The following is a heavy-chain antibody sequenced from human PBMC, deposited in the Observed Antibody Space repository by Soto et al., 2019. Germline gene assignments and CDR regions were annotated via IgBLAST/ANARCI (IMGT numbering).Heavy chain of an antibody. D-gene: IGHD3-16*02. V-gene: IGHV3-33*01. CDR2: IWYDGSNK. Sequence: QVQLVESGGGVVQPGRSLRLSCAASGFTFSSYGMHWVRQAPGKGLEWVAVIWYDGSNKYYADSVKGRFTISRDNSKNTLYLQMNSLRAEDTVVYYCARDFYVWGSYRSSGYFQHWGQGTLVTVSS. J-gene: IGHJ1*01. CDR3: ARDFYVWGSYRSSGYFQH. CDR1: GFTFSSYG.